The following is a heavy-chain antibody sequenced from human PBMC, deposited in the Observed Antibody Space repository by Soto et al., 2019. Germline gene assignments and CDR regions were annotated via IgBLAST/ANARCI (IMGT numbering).Heavy chain of an antibody. D-gene: IGHD6-6*01. Sequence: GGSLRLSCAASGFTFSSCAMGWVRQAPGKGLEWVSGIDDSGGETFYAESVKGRFTISRDNSKNTVYLQMNSLRPEDTSVYYCAKSLGIAVRPPLPVIDHWGQGPLVTVSS. J-gene: IGHJ4*02. CDR3: AKSLGIAVRPPLPVIDH. CDR1: GFTFSSCA. V-gene: IGHV3-23*01. CDR2: IDDSGGET.